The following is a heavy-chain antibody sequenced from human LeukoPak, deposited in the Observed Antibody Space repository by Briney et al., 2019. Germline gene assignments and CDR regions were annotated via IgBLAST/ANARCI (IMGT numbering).Heavy chain of an antibody. D-gene: IGHD6-19*01. CDR2: IYYSGST. V-gene: IGHV4-59*08. J-gene: IGHJ4*02. CDR1: GGSISSYY. CDR3: ARLLYSSGWYYFDY. Sequence: TSETLSLTCTVSGGSISSYYWSWIRQPPGKGLEWIGYIYYSGSTNYNPSLKSRVTISVDTSKNQFSLKLSSVTAADTTLYYCARLLYSSGWYYFDYWGQGTLVTVSS.